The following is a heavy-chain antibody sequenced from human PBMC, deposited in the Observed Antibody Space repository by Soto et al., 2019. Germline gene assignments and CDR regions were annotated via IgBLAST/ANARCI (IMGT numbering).Heavy chain of an antibody. J-gene: IGHJ4*02. CDR1: GGTFSSYA. CDR2: IIPIFGTA. D-gene: IGHD3-22*01. CDR3: AREPTISYYDRFRGSFEY. V-gene: IGHV1-69*01. Sequence: QVQLVQSGAEVKKPGSSVKFSCKASGGTFSSYAISWVRQSPGQGLEWMGGIIPIFGTANYAQKFPGRVTITADESTSTANMALSSLRSEDTAVYYCAREPTISYYDRFRGSFEYWGQGTLVTVSS.